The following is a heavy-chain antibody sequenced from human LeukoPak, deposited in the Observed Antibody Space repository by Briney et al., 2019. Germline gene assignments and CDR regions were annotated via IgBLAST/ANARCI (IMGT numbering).Heavy chain of an antibody. CDR1: GGSFSGYY. CDR3: ARLTAWYYYDSSGYYYDY. D-gene: IGHD3-22*01. CDR2: INHSGST. V-gene: IGHV4-34*01. Sequence: PSETLSLTCAVYGGSFSGYYWSWIRQPPGKGLEWIGEINHSGSTNYNPSLKSRVTISVDTSKNQFSLKLSSVTAADTAVYYCARLTAWYYYDSSGYYYDYWGQGTLVTVSS. J-gene: IGHJ4*02.